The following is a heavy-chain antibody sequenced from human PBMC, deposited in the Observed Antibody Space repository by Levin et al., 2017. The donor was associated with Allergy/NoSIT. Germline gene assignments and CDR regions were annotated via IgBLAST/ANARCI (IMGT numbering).Heavy chain of an antibody. J-gene: IGHJ4*02. CDR1: GFTFSSYA. D-gene: IGHD6-13*01. V-gene: IGHV3-30*04. CDR3: ARGRLVLVPAATYRQLVKAPFDY. CDR2: ISYDGSNK. Sequence: GESLKISCAASGFTFSSYAMHWVRQAPGKGLEWVAVISYDGSNKYYADSVKGRFTISRDNSKNTLYLQMNSLRAEDTAVYYCARGRLVLVPAATYRQLVKAPFDYWGQGTLVTVSS.